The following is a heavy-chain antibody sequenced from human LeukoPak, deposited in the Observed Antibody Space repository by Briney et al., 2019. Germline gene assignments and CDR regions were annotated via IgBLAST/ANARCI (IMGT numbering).Heavy chain of an antibody. CDR2: ISGSGDTT. J-gene: IGHJ4*02. Sequence: GGSLRLSCAASGLTFSNYAMSWVRQAPGKGLEWVSVISGSGDTTYYADYVKGRFTISRDNSKNTLFLQMNSLRAEDTAVYYCAKDQLNRFCSGGSCSITHDYWGQGTLVTVSS. CDR1: GLTFSNYA. D-gene: IGHD2-15*01. V-gene: IGHV3-23*01. CDR3: AKDQLNRFCSGGSCSITHDY.